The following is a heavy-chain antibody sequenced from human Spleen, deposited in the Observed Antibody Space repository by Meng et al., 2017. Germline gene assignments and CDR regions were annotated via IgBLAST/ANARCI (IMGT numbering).Heavy chain of an antibody. J-gene: IGHJ1*01. Sequence: QVQLQESGPGLVKPSGTLSLTCAVSGGSITNHNWWAWVRQPPGKGLEWIGEIPHRGSSAYNPSLKSRVSMSIDKSRNQFSLKLTSVTAADTAVYYCLRGSGGSVWGQGTLVTVSS. CDR1: GGSITNHNW. D-gene: IGHD3-10*01. CDR2: IPHRGSS. CDR3: LRGSGGSV. V-gene: IGHV4-4*02.